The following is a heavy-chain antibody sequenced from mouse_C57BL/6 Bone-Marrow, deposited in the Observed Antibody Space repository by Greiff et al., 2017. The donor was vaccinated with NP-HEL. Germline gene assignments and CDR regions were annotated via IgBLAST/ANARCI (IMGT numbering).Heavy chain of an antibody. CDR3: ARDFITTVGDY. Sequence: EVQRVESGGGLVKPGGSLKLSCAASGFTFSSYAMSWVRQTPEKRLEWVATISDGGSYTYYPDNVKGRFTISRDNAKNNLYLQMSHLKSEDTAMYYCARDFITTVGDYWGQGTTLTVSS. CDR2: ISDGGSYT. J-gene: IGHJ2*01. V-gene: IGHV5-4*01. D-gene: IGHD1-1*01. CDR1: GFTFSSYA.